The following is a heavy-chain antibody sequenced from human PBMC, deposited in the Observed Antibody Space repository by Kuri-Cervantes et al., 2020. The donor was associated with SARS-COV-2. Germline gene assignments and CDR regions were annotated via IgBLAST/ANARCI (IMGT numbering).Heavy chain of an antibody. CDR2: IYRSGST. J-gene: IGHJ3*02. CDR1: GYSISSGYY. CDR3: ATMTVLSSDAFDI. V-gene: IGHV4-38-2*01. D-gene: IGHD4-11*01. Sequence: SETLSLTCAVSGYSISSGYYWGWIRQPPGKGLEWIGSIYRSGSTYYNPSLKSRVTISADTSKNQFSLKLNSVTAADTAVYYCATMTVLSSDAFDIWGLGTMVTVSS.